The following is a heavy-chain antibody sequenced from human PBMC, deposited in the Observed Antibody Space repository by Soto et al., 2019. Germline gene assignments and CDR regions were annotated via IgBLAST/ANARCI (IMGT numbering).Heavy chain of an antibody. V-gene: IGHV2-5*02. J-gene: IGHJ5*02. CDR3: AHKPLTTTGAFDP. CDR2: IYWDDDK. CDR1: GFSLTRGVG. D-gene: IGHD4-17*01. Sequence: QITLKESGPALVKPTQTLTLTCTFSGFSLTRGVGVAWIRQPPGKALEWLALIYWDDDKRYSSSLKSRLTITKDTSKNQVVLIMTNMYPVDTATYSCAHKPLTTTGAFDPWGQGTLVTVSS.